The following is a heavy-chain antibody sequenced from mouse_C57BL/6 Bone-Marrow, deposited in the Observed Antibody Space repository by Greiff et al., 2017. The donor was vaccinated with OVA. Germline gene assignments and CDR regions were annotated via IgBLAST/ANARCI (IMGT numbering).Heavy chain of an antibody. V-gene: IGHV1-9*01. Sequence: QVQLQQSGAELMKPGASVKLSCKAPGYTFTGYWIEWVKQRPGHGLEWIGEILPGSGSTNYNEKLKGKATFTAATSSNTASMQLSSLTPEDSAIYYCARFQALITTVVATGNAMDYWGQGTSVTVSS. J-gene: IGHJ4*01. CDR2: ILPGSGST. CDR1: GYTFTGYW. D-gene: IGHD1-1*01. CDR3: ARFQALITTVVATGNAMDY.